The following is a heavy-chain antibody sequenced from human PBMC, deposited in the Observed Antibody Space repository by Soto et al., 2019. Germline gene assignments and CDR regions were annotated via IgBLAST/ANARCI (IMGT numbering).Heavy chain of an antibody. J-gene: IGHJ3*02. Sequence: QVQLVQSGAEVKKPGASVKVSCKASGYTFTSYDINWVRQASGQGLEWMGWMNPNSCNTGYAQKFQGRVTMTRNTSISTAYMELSSLRSEDTAVYYCARRVVIVPSDAFDIWGQGTMVTVSS. D-gene: IGHD3-16*02. V-gene: IGHV1-8*01. CDR1: GYTFTSYD. CDR3: ARRVVIVPSDAFDI. CDR2: MNPNSCNT.